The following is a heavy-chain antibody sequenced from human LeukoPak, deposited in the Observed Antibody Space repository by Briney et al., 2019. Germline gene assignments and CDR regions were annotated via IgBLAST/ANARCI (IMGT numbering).Heavy chain of an antibody. CDR2: IYHSGST. V-gene: IGHV4-4*02. J-gene: IGHJ6*02. CDR1: GGSISSSNW. D-gene: IGHD6-19*01. CDR3: ASRYSSGWYSYYYYYGMDV. Sequence: SETLSLTCAVSGGSISSSNWWSWVRQPPGKGLEWIGEIYHSGSTSYNPSLKSRVTISVDKSKNQFSLKLSSVTAADTAVYYCASRYSSGWYSYYYYYGMDVWGQGTTVTVSS.